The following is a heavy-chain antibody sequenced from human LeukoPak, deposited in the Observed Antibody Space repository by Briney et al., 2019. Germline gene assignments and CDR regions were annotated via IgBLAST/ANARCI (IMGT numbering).Heavy chain of an antibody. CDR3: ARGRIAAAGNGKFDP. CDR1: GFTFSIHN. Sequence: GGSLRLSCAASGFTFSIHNMDWVRQAPGKGLEWISYISSGGDATHYADSVKGRFTISRDNAKNSLYLQMNSLRAEDTAVYYCARGRIAAAGNGKFDPWGQGTLVTVSS. V-gene: IGHV3-48*04. J-gene: IGHJ5*02. D-gene: IGHD6-13*01. CDR2: ISSGGDAT.